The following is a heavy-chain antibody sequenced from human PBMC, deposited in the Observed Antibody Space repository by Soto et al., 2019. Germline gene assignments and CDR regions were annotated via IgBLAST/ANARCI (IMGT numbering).Heavy chain of an antibody. CDR3: ARLEFGIFGAY. V-gene: IGHV4-4*02. Sequence: QVQLQESGPGLVKPSGTLSLTCVVSGGSISTSTTWWSWVRQPPGEGLEWIGEIHHSGSANYDPSLKSRVTLSMDKAKNQFSLRLTSVTAADTAVYYCARLEFGIFGAYWGQGSLVTVSS. J-gene: IGHJ4*02. D-gene: IGHD3-10*01. CDR1: GGSISTSTTW. CDR2: IHHSGSA.